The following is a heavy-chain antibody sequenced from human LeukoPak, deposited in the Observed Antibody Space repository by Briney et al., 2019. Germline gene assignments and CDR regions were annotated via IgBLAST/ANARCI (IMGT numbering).Heavy chain of an antibody. Sequence: SETRSLTCTVSGGSISTYYWSWIRQPPGKGLEWIGDVNHSGSTNYNPSLKSRVTMSVDTSKNQFSLKLNSVTAADTAVYYCARAIVGATAFDFWGQGTLVTVSS. CDR1: GGSISTYY. D-gene: IGHD1-26*01. CDR3: ARAIVGATAFDF. J-gene: IGHJ5*01. CDR2: VNHSGST. V-gene: IGHV4-34*01.